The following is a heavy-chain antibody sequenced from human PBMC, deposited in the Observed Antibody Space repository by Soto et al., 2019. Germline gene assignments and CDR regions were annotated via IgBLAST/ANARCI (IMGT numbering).Heavy chain of an antibody. CDR2: IYYSGST. D-gene: IGHD4-17*01. CDR3: ASTSYGDYVNY. Sequence: QVQLQESGPGLVKPSQTLSLTCTVSGGSISSGDYYWSWIRQPPGKGLEWIGYIYYSGSTYYNPSLKSXATXSXATSKNQFSLKLSSVTAADTAVYYCASTSYGDYVNYWGQGTLVTVSS. CDR1: GGSISSGDYY. J-gene: IGHJ4*02. V-gene: IGHV4-30-4*01.